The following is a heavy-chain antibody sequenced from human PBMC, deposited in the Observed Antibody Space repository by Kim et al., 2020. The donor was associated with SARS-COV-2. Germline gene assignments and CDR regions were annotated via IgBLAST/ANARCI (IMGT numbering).Heavy chain of an antibody. Sequence: SETLSLTCAVYGGSFSGYYWSWIRQPPGKGLEWIGEINHSGSTNYNPSLKSRVTISVDTSKNQFSLKLSSVTAADTAVYYCAIRVPYCSGGSCYREFDYWGQGTLVTVSS. CDR2: INHSGST. CDR3: AIRVPYCSGGSCYREFDY. D-gene: IGHD2-15*01. CDR1: GGSFSGYY. J-gene: IGHJ4*02. V-gene: IGHV4-34*01.